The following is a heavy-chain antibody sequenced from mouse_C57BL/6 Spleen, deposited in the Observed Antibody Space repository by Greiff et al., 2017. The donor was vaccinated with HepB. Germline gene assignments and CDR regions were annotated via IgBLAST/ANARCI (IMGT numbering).Heavy chain of an antibody. CDR3: ARGYYGSSYTSFAY. V-gene: IGHV1-52*01. Sequence: QVQLQQSGAELVRPGSSVKLSCKASGYTFTSYWMHWVKQRPIQGLEWIGNIDPSDSETHYNQKFKDKATLTVDKSSSTAYMQLSSLTSEDSAVYYCARGYYGSSYTSFAYWGQGTLVTVSA. CDR1: GYTFTSYW. J-gene: IGHJ3*01. D-gene: IGHD1-1*01. CDR2: IDPSDSET.